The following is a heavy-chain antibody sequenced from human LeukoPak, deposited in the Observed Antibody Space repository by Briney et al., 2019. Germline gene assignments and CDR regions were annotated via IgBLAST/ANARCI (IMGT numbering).Heavy chain of an antibody. CDR1: GFTFTSFG. J-gene: IGHJ4*02. CDR2: ISGSGGST. Sequence: GGSLRLSCAASGFTFTSFGMSWVRQAPGKGLEWVSTISGSGGSTYYADSVKGRFTISRDNAKNSLYLQMNSLRAEDTAVYYCAREPTSYYDILTGCFDYWGQGTLVTVSS. CDR3: AREPTSYYDILTGCFDY. V-gene: IGHV3-23*01. D-gene: IGHD3-9*01.